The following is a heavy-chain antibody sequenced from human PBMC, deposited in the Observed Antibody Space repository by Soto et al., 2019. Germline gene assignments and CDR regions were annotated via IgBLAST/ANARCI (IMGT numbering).Heavy chain of an antibody. V-gene: IGHV1-18*01. CDR3: ARDRPPTPLTGTTRDY. D-gene: IGHD1-20*01. J-gene: IGHJ4*02. Sequence: QVQLVQSGAEVKKPGASVKVSCKASGYTFTSYGISWVRQATGQGLEWMGWISAYNGNTNYAQKLQGRVTMTTDTSTSTAYMELRSLRSDDTAVYYCARDRPPTPLTGTTRDYWGQGTLVTVSS. CDR1: GYTFTSYG. CDR2: ISAYNGNT.